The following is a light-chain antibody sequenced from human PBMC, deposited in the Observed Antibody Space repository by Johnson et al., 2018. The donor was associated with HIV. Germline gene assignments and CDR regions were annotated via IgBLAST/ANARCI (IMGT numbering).Light chain of an antibody. CDR1: SSNIGNNY. J-gene: IGLJ1*01. CDR3: GTWDSSLSAFYV. CDR2: DNN. V-gene: IGLV1-51*01. Sequence: QSVLTQPASVSAAPGQKVTISCSGSSSNIGNNYVSWYQQLPGTAPKLLIYDNNKRPSGIPDRFSGSKSGTSATLGITGLQTGDEADYYCGTWDSSLSAFYVFGVATKVTVL.